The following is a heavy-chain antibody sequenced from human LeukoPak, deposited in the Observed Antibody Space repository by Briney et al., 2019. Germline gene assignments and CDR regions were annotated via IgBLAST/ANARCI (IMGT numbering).Heavy chain of an antibody. CDR2: INPNSGGT. V-gene: IGHV1-2*02. CDR3: ARERRTIRGWFDP. J-gene: IGHJ5*02. CDR1: GYTFTGYY. Sequence: AASVKVSCKASGYTFTGYYMHWVRQAPGQGLEWMGWINPNSGGTNYAQKFQGRVTMTRDTSISTAYMELSRLRSDDTAVYYCARERRTIRGWFDPWGQGTLVTVSS. D-gene: IGHD4/OR15-4a*01.